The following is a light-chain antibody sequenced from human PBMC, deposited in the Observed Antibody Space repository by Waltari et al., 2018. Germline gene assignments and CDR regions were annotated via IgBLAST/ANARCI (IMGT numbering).Light chain of an antibody. CDR2: RND. J-gene: IGLJ2*01. V-gene: IGLV1-44*01. CDR1: SSNIGSNV. CDR3: AAWDDSLNGHWV. Sequence: QSVLTQPPSESGTPGQRVTLPCSGSSSNIGSNVVNWYQQVPGTTPKLLIYRNDQRPSGVPDRSSASKSGTSASLAISGLQSEDEAHYYCAAWDDSLNGHWVFGGGTKLTVL.